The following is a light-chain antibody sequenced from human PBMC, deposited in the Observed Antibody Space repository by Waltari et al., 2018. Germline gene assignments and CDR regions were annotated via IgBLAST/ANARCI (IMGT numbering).Light chain of an antibody. Sequence: QAVVTQKPSLTVSPGGTVTLTCGSRTGDVTSGHYTYWLQQKPGQAPRTLIYDTSNKHSWTPARFSGSLLGGKAALTLSGAQPEDEAEYHCLLSYSDGWVFGGGTKLTVL. V-gene: IGLV7-46*01. J-gene: IGLJ3*02. CDR1: TGDVTSGHY. CDR3: LLSYSDGWV. CDR2: DTS.